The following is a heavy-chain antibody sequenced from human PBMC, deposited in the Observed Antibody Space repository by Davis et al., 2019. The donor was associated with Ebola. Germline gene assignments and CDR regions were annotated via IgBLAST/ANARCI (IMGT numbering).Heavy chain of an antibody. Sequence: PSETLSLTCTVSGGSISSYYWSWIRQPPGKGLEWIGYMYHSGGTNYNPSLKSRVTISVDTSKNQFSLQLDSVTPEDTAIYYCARVNWGAGKAFDIWGQGSMVTVSS. CDR2: MYHSGGT. D-gene: IGHD7-27*01. CDR1: GGSISSYY. J-gene: IGHJ3*02. V-gene: IGHV4-59*12. CDR3: ARVNWGAGKAFDI.